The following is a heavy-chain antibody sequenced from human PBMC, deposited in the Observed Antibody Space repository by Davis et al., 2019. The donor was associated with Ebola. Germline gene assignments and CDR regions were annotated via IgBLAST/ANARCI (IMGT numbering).Heavy chain of an antibody. Sequence: GESLKISCAASGFSFRDFYMSWVRQAPGQGPEWISIISRDGNDVSYADSVRGRFTISRDNAKNSLYLQMNSLRAEDTAVYYCARYVIAAAQSSVDYWGQGTLFTVSS. CDR2: ISRDGNDV. CDR1: GFSFRDFY. CDR3: ARYVIAAAQSSVDY. J-gene: IGHJ4*02. V-gene: IGHV3-11*04. D-gene: IGHD6-13*01.